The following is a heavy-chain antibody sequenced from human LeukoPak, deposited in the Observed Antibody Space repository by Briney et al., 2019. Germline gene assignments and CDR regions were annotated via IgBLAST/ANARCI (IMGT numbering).Heavy chain of an antibody. V-gene: IGHV3-48*04. Sequence: GGSLRLSCAASGFTFSSNGMNWVRQAPGKGLEWVSYISATGGTIYYADSVKGRFTISRDNAKNSLYLQMNSLRAEDTAVYYCAREREYSSSWYCDYWGQGTLVTVSS. CDR3: AREREYSSSWYCDY. J-gene: IGHJ4*02. D-gene: IGHD6-13*01. CDR2: ISATGGTI. CDR1: GFTFSSNG.